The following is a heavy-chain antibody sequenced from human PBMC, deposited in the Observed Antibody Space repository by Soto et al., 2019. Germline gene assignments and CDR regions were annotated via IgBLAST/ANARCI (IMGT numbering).Heavy chain of an antibody. V-gene: IGHV3-21*03. CDR1: GFTFRTYT. D-gene: IGHD5-18*01. Sequence: GGSLRLSCVASGFTFRTYTMNWVRQAPGKGLEWVSGIRGFSPYTFYSESVKGRFTISRDNAKNQVVLTMTNMDPVDTATYYCARIRVDTESYYYYGFDVWGQGTTVTVSS. J-gene: IGHJ6*02. CDR3: ARIRVDTESYYYYGFDV. CDR2: IRGFSPYT.